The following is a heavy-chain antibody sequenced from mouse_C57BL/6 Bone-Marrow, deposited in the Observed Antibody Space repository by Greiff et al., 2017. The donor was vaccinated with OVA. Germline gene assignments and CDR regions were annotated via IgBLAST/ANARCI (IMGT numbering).Heavy chain of an antibody. J-gene: IGHJ2*01. CDR2: IYPGSGNT. Sequence: VQLQQSGAELVRPGASVKLSCKASGYTFTDYYINWVKQRPGQGLEWIARIYPGSGNTYYNEKFKGKATLTAEKSSSTAYMQLSSLTSEDSAVYFCARSHYYGSSSYCDYWGQGTTLTVSS. CDR1: GYTFTDYY. CDR3: ARSHYYGSSSYCDY. D-gene: IGHD1-1*01. V-gene: IGHV1-76*01.